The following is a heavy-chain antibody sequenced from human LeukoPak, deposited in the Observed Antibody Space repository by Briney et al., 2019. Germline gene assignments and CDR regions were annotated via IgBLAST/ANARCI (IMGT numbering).Heavy chain of an antibody. J-gene: IGHJ4*02. CDR1: GGSISSYY. CDR3: ASFAGFWSGYSIDY. CDR2: IYYSGST. D-gene: IGHD3-3*01. V-gene: IGHV4-59*01. Sequence: PSETLSLTCTVSGGSISSYYWSWIRQPPGKGLEWIGYIYYSGSTNYNPSLKSRVTISVDTSKSQFSPKLSSVTAADTAVYYCASFAGFWSGYSIDYWGQGTLVTVSS.